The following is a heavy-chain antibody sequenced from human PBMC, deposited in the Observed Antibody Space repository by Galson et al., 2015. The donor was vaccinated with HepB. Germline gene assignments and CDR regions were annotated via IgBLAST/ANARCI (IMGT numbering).Heavy chain of an antibody. CDR1: GYKFTSYY. V-gene: IGHV5-51*01. Sequence: KVSCKASGYKFTSYYMHWVRQMPGKGLEWMGIIYPGDSDTRYSPSFQGQVTISADKSISTAYLQWSSLKASDTAMYYCARHGYYDSSGYPSSLDYWGQGTLVTVSS. D-gene: IGHD3-22*01. CDR2: IYPGDSDT. J-gene: IGHJ4*02. CDR3: ARHGYYDSSGYPSSLDY.